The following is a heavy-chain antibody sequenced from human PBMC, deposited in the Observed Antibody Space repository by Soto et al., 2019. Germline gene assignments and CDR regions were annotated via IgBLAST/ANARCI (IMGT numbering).Heavy chain of an antibody. CDR3: ARDVIVTATITGLNY. J-gene: IGHJ4*02. V-gene: IGHV1-3*01. CDR2: INAGNGNT. Sequence: SVKVSCKASGYTFTSYAMHWVRQAPGQRLEWMGWINAGNGNTKYSQKFQGRVTITRDTSASTAYMELSSLRSEDTAVYYCARDVIVTATITGLNYWGQGTLVTVSS. CDR1: GYTFTSYA. D-gene: IGHD5-12*01.